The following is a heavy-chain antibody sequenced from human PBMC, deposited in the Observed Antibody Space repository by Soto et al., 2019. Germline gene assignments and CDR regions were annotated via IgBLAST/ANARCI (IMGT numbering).Heavy chain of an antibody. CDR2: ISAYNGNT. Sequence: GASVKVSCKASGYTFTSYYISWVRQAPGQGLEWMGWISAYNGNTNYAQKFQGRVTITADKSTSTAYMELNSLRAEDTAVYYCAREYCSSTSCLNWFDPWGQGTLVTVSS. CDR3: AREYCSSTSCLNWFDP. V-gene: IGHV1-18*01. D-gene: IGHD2-2*01. CDR1: GYTFTSYY. J-gene: IGHJ5*02.